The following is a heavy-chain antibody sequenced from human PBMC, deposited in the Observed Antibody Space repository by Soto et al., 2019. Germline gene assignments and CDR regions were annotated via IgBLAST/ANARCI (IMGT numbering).Heavy chain of an antibody. V-gene: IGHV3-21*01. D-gene: IGHD4-4*01. CDR1: GFTFSSYS. CDR3: AREGINNYNEYYFDS. CDR2: ISGSGNYT. J-gene: IGHJ4*02. Sequence: PGGSLRLSCAASGFTFSSYSMNWVRQAPGKGLEWVSSISGSGNYTHYADFLRGRFTISRDNAKTSLYLQMNSLRAEDTAAYYCAREGINNYNEYYFDSWGPGTVVTVSS.